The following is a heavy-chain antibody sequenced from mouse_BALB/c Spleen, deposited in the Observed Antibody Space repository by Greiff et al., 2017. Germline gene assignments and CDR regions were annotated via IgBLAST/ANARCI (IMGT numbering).Heavy chain of an antibody. Sequence: EVKLVESGGGLVKPGGSLKLSCAASGFTFSSYAMSWVRQTPGKRLEWVGSISSGGSTYYPDSVKGGFTISRDNARNILCLQMRSLGSEDTARYYCANFDYWGQGTTLTVSS. CDR3: ANFDY. V-gene: IGHV5-6-5*01. CDR1: GFTFSSYA. J-gene: IGHJ2*01. CDR2: ISSGGST.